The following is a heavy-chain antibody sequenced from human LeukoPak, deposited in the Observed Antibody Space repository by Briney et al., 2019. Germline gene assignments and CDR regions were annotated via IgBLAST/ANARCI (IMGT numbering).Heavy chain of an antibody. CDR2: TSGSGGST. J-gene: IGHJ4*02. V-gene: IGHV3-23*01. CDR1: GFTFSSYA. Sequence: GGSLRLSCAASGFTFSSYAMSWVRQAPGKGLEWVSATSGSGGSTYYADSVKGRFTISRDNSKNTLYLQMNSLRAEDTAVYYCAKSDTYYYDSSGYYYEFIPYYFDYWGQGTLVTVSS. D-gene: IGHD3-22*01. CDR3: AKSDTYYYDSSGYYYEFIPYYFDY.